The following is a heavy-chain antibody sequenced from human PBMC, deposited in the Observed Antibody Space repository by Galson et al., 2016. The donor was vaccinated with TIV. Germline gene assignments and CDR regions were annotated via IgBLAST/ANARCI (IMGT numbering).Heavy chain of an antibody. D-gene: IGHD3-22*01. CDR1: GYTFTSFD. Sequence: SVKVSCKASGYTFTSFDISWIRQAPGQGLEWMGWMSPSNGNTGYAQKFRGRITMTRHPSTTTVYMELSGLKSEDTGVYYCARGHYFDSSGYSFDFWGQGTLVTVSS. CDR2: MSPSNGNT. J-gene: IGHJ4*02. CDR3: ARGHYFDSSGYSFDF. V-gene: IGHV1-8*01.